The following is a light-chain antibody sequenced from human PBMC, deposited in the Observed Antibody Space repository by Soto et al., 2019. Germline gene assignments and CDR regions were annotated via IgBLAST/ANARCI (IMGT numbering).Light chain of an antibody. Sequence: QSALTQPASVSGSPGQSIAISCTGTSSDVGGHDSVSWYQQHPGKAPKLMIYNVSNRPSGVSNRFSGSKSGNTASLTISGLLAEDEADYFCTSYTSASTYVLGAGTRSPS. CDR1: SSDVGGHDS. V-gene: IGLV2-14*01. J-gene: IGLJ1*01. CDR2: NVS. CDR3: TSYTSASTYV.